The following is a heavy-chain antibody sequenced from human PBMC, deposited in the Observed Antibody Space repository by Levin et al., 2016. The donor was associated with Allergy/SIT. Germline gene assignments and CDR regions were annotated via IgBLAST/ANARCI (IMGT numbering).Heavy chain of an antibody. CDR1: GFTFSSYA. CDR3: AKEGDFSSTNYDFWSGYYYYYYGMDV. Sequence: GGSLRLSCAASGFTFSSYAMHWVRQAPGKGLEWVAVISYDGSNKYYADSVKGRFTISRDNSKNTLYLQMNSLRAEDTAVYYCAKEGDFSSTNYDFWSGYYYYYYGMDVWGQGTTVTVSS. D-gene: IGHD3-3*01. CDR2: ISYDGSNK. V-gene: IGHV3-30-3*01. J-gene: IGHJ6*02.